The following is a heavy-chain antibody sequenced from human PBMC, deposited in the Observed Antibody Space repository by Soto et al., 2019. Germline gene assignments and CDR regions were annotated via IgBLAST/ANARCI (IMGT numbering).Heavy chain of an antibody. D-gene: IGHD3-10*01. CDR3: ASGPYKDYYGSGSYDPINWFDP. CDR1: GFTFSSYS. J-gene: IGHJ5*02. Sequence: EVQLVESGGGLVKPGGSLRLSCAASGFTFSSYSMNWVRQAPGKGLEWVSSISSSSSYIYYADSVKGRFTISRDNAKNSLYLQMNSLRAEDTAVYYCASGPYKDYYGSGSYDPINWFDPWGQGTLVTVSS. V-gene: IGHV3-21*01. CDR2: ISSSSSYI.